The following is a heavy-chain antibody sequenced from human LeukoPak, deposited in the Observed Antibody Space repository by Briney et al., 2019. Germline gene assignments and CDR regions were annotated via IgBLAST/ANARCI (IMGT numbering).Heavy chain of an antibody. CDR1: GYTFTTYY. V-gene: IGHV1-46*01. D-gene: IGHD4-17*01. CDR2: INPSGGGT. Sequence: GASVKVSSKASGYTFTTYYMHWVRQAPGQGLEWMGIINPSGGGTNYAQEFQGRVTMTRDTSTSTVYMDLNNLRSDDTAVYYCARGNPTNYGAYLYYFDYWGQGTLVTVSS. CDR3: ARGNPTNYGAYLYYFDY. J-gene: IGHJ4*02.